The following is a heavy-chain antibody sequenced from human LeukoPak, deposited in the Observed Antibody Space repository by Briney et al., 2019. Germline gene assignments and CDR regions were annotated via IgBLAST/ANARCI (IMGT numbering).Heavy chain of an antibody. CDR1: GYTFTGYY. CDR3: ARARYYDILPGVFDY. V-gene: IGHV1-2*02. CDR2: INPNSGGT. J-gene: IGHJ4*02. D-gene: IGHD3-9*01. Sequence: AASVTVSCKASGYTFTGYYMHWVRQAPGQGLEWMGWINPNSGGTNYAQKFQGRVTMTRDTPISTAYMELSRLRSDDTAVYYCARARYYDILPGVFDYWGQGTLVSVST.